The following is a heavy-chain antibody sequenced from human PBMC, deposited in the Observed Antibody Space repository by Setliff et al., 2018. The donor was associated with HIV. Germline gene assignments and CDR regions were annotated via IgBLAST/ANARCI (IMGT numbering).Heavy chain of an antibody. CDR1: GYTFTSYY. CDR2: INPSGGST. Sequence: ASVKVSCKASGYTFTSYYMHWVRQAPGQGLEWMGIINPSGGSTGYAQKFQGRVTMTRNTSISTAYMELSSLRSDDTAVYYCASSWSRIRYYGMDVWGQGTTVTVSS. V-gene: IGHV1-46*01. D-gene: IGHD6-13*01. J-gene: IGHJ6*02. CDR3: ASSWSRIRYYGMDV.